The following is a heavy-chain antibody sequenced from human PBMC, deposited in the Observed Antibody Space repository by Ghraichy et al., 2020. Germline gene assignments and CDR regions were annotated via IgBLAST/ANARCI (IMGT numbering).Heavy chain of an antibody. CDR3: AHRSAHTGYGPIDYDDYYGMDV. Sequence: SGPTLVKPTQTLTLTCTFSGFSLSTSGVGVGWIRQPPGKALEWLALLYWNDDKRYSPSLKSRLTITKDTSKNQVVLTVTNMDPVDTAAYYCAHRSAHTGYGPIDYDDYYGMDVWGQGTTVTVSS. V-gene: IGHV2-5*01. D-gene: IGHD5-18*01. CDR2: LYWNDDK. CDR1: GFSLSTSGVG. J-gene: IGHJ6*02.